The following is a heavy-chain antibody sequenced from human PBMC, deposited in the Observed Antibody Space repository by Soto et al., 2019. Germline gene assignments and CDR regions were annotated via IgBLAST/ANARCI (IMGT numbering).Heavy chain of an antibody. CDR2: IVVGSGNT. CDR3: AADWAGVGGYYYYGMDV. Sequence: AVKVSCKASGFTFTSSAVQWVRQARGQRLEWIGWIVVGSGNTNYAQKFQERVTITRDMSTSTAYMELSSLRSEDTAVYYCAADWAGVGGYYYYGMDVWGQGTTVTVSS. CDR1: GFTFTSSA. D-gene: IGHD3-3*01. V-gene: IGHV1-58*01. J-gene: IGHJ6*02.